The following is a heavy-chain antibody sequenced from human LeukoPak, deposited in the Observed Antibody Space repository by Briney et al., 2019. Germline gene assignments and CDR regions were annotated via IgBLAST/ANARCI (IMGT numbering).Heavy chain of an antibody. Sequence: ASVKVSCKASGGTFSSYAISWVRQAPGQGLEWMGGIIPIFGTANYAQKFQGRVTITTDESTSTAYMELSSLRSEDTAVYYCARGHSSSWSRTRPLDYWGQGTLVIVSS. CDR2: IIPIFGTA. CDR3: ARGHSSSWSRTRPLDY. D-gene: IGHD6-13*01. V-gene: IGHV1-69*05. CDR1: GGTFSSYA. J-gene: IGHJ4*02.